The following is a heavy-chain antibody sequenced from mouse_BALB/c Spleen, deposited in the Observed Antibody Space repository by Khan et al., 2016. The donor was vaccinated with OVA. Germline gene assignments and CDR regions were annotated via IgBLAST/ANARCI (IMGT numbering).Heavy chain of an antibody. D-gene: IGHD3-1*01. CDR2: IYPGGYFT. Sequence: QVQLKQSGGEVIRPGTSVKISCKASGYTFTNYWLGWVRQRPGHGLEWIGDIYPGGYFTNYNEHFKGKATLTVDTSSSTANMQLSSLTSEDSAVYFCERWATWYFDVWGAGTTVTVSS. CDR1: GYTFTNYW. J-gene: IGHJ1*01. V-gene: IGHV1-63*02. CDR3: ERWATWYFDV.